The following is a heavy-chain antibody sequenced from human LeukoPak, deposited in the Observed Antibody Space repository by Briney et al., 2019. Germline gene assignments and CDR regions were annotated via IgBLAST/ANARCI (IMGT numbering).Heavy chain of an antibody. CDR1: VGSFSGYY. CDR2: SNHSRST. J-gene: IGHJ4*02. Sequence: SETLSLTCAVYVGSFSGYYWSWIRQPPGKGLEWIGESNHSRSTNYNPSLKSRVTISVDTSKSEFSLKLGSVTTADTAVYYCARYPPKYFCSSTSCARPTTGNFDYWGQGTLVTVSS. V-gene: IGHV4-34*01. CDR3: ARYPPKYFCSSTSCARPTTGNFDY. D-gene: IGHD2-2*01.